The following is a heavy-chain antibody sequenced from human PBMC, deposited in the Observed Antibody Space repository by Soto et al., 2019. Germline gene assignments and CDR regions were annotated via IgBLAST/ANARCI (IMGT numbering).Heavy chain of an antibody. CDR1: GGSISSSNW. J-gene: IGHJ3*02. CDR3: ATLWFGELSTYDAFDI. V-gene: IGHV4-4*02. D-gene: IGHD3-10*01. CDR2: IYHSGST. Sequence: RSLTCAVSGGSISSSNWWSWVRQPPGKGLEWIGEIYHSGSTNYNPSLKSRVTISVDKSKNQFSLKLSSVTAADTAVYYCATLWFGELSTYDAFDIWGQGTMVTVSS.